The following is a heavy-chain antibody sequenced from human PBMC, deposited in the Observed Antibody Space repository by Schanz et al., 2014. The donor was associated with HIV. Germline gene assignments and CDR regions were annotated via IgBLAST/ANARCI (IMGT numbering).Heavy chain of an antibody. CDR3: ARGGIWEWDQPDFDY. CDR1: GFTFSNYA. V-gene: IGHV3-30-3*01. Sequence: VQLVASGGGLVQPGRSLRLSCAASGFTFSNYAMHWVRQAPGKGLEWVAVISYDGSNKYYADSVKGRFTISRDNSKNTLYLQMNSLRAEDTAVYYCARGGIWEWDQPDFDYWAQGTLVTVSS. J-gene: IGHJ4*02. CDR2: ISYDGSNK. D-gene: IGHD2-15*01.